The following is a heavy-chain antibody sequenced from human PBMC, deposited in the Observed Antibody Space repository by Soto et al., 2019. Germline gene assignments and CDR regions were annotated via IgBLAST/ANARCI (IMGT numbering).Heavy chain of an antibody. CDR3: ARLEGLATISYYFDY. J-gene: IGHJ4*02. CDR1: GGSISSSSYY. V-gene: IGHV4-39*01. CDR2: IYYSGST. Sequence: SETLSLTCTVSGGSISSSSYYWGWIRQPPGKGLEWIGSIYYSGSTYYNPSLKSRVTISVDKSKNQFSLKLSSVTAADTAVYYCARLEGLATISYYFDYWGQGTLFTVSS. D-gene: IGHD3-9*01.